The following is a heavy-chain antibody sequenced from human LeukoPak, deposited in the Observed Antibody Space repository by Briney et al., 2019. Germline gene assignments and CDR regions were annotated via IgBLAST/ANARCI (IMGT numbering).Heavy chain of an antibody. CDR1: GYTFTGYY. J-gene: IGHJ5*02. D-gene: IGHD6-19*01. Sequence: ASVKVSCKASGYTFTGYYMHWVRQAPGQGLEWMGWISAYNGNTNYAQKLQGRVTMTTDTSTSTTYMELRSLRSDDTAVYYCARRGIAVAGSLVPWGQGTLVTVSS. V-gene: IGHV1-18*04. CDR2: ISAYNGNT. CDR3: ARRGIAVAGSLVP.